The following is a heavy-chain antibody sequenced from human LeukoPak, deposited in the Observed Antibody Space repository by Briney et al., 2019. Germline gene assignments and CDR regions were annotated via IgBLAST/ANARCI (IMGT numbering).Heavy chain of an antibody. J-gene: IGHJ6*03. Sequence: ASVKVSCKASGYTFTSYGISWVRQAPGQGLEWMGWISAYNGNTNYAQKLQGRVTMTTDTSTSTAYMELRSLRSDDTAVYYCARDKGITMVRGVKNYYYYYMDVWGKGTTVTVSS. V-gene: IGHV1-18*01. CDR3: ARDKGITMVRGVKNYYYYYMDV. CDR2: ISAYNGNT. CDR1: GYTFTSYG. D-gene: IGHD3-10*01.